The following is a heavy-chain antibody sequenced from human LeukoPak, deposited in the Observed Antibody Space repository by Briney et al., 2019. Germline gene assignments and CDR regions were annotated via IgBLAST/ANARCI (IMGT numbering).Heavy chain of an antibody. CDR1: GFSVSSNH. D-gene: IGHD2-15*01. V-gene: IGHV3-53*05. Sequence: GGSLRLSCAASGFSVSSNHMTWVRQAPGKGQERVTVIPSGGNTYYAASVKGRFTISRDNSKNALYLQMNSLRAEDTAVYYCARLPIGASSGGSSYYYYGMDVWGQGTTVTVSS. J-gene: IGHJ6*01. CDR2: IPSGGNT. CDR3: ARLPIGASSGGSSYYYYGMDV.